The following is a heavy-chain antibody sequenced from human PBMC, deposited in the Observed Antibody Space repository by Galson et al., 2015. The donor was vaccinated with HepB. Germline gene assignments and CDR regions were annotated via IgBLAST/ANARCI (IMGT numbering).Heavy chain of an antibody. CDR1: GYNFTSYW. CDR3: ARPPSESSSWAYYGMDV. Sequence: QSGAEVKKPGESLRISCKGSGYNFTSYWISWVRQMPGKGLEWMGRIDPSDSFSHYSPSFQGHVTISADKSINTAFLQWSSLKASDTAIYYCARPPSESSSWAYYGMDVWGQGTTVIVSS. V-gene: IGHV5-10-1*01. D-gene: IGHD3-10*01. CDR2: IDPSDSFS. J-gene: IGHJ6*02.